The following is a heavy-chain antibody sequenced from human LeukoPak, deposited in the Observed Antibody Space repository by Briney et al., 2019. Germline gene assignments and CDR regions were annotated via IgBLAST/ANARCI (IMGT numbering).Heavy chain of an antibody. CDR2: IYYSGST. J-gene: IGHJ4*02. CDR3: ATAVEMATRYYFDY. V-gene: IGHV4-39*01. CDR1: GGSISSSSYY. D-gene: IGHD5-24*01. Sequence: SETLSLTCTVSGGSISSSSYYWGWIRQPPGKGLEWVGSIYYSGSTYYNPSLKSRVTISVDTSKNQFSLKLSCVTAADTAVYYCATAVEMATRYYFDYWGQGTLVTVSS.